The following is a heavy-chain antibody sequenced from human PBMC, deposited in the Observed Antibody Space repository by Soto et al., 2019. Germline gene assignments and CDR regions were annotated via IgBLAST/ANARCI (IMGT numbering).Heavy chain of an antibody. Sequence: SETLSLTCSVSGASITSYYWSWIRQSAGEGLQWIGRVYARGATNYNPSLKSRVTISGDTSKNQFSLKLTSVTAADTAVYYCARSSGDDFFYYGMDVWGHGTTVTVSS. CDR1: GASITSYY. CDR3: ARSSGDDFFYYGMDV. V-gene: IGHV4-59*10. J-gene: IGHJ6*02. CDR2: VYARGAT. D-gene: IGHD4-17*01.